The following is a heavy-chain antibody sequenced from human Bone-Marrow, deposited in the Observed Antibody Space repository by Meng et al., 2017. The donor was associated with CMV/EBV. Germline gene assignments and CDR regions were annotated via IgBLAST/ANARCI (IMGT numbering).Heavy chain of an antibody. Sequence: GGSLRLSCAASGFTVSSNYMSWVRQAPGKGLEWVSVIYSGGSTYYAVSVKGRFTISRDNSKNTLYLQMNSLRAEDTAVYYCVRDLRLYGMDVWGQGTTVTVSS. CDR2: IYSGGST. V-gene: IGHV3-53*01. CDR3: VRDLRLYGMDV. J-gene: IGHJ6*02. CDR1: GFTVSSNY.